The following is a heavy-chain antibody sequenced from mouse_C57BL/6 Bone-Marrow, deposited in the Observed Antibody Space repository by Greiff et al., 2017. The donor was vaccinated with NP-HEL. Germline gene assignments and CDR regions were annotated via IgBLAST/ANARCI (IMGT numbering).Heavy chain of an antibody. CDR3: ARRAGGLRQRLHYFDY. D-gene: IGHD2-4*01. Sequence: QVQLQQSGPGLVAPSQSLSITCTVSGFSLTSYAISWVRQPPGKGLEWLGVIWTGGGTNYNSALKSRLSISKDNSKSQVFLKMNGLQTDDTARYYCARRAGGLRQRLHYFDYWGQGTSLTVSS. J-gene: IGHJ2*02. CDR2: IWTGGGT. V-gene: IGHV2-9-1*01. CDR1: GFSLTSYA.